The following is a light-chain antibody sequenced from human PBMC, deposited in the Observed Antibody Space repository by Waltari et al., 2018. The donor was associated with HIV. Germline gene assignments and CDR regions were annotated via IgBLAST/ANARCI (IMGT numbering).Light chain of an antibody. J-gene: IGKJ4*01. CDR1: QAISNS. CDR2: AAS. Sequence: DIQMTQSPSSLSASVGDRVPTTCRASQAISNSLAWYQQKPGKAPKLLLYAASRLESGVPSRFSGSRSGTDYALTISSLQPEDFAVYYCQQYFSPPPLTFGGGTKVEIK. CDR3: QQYFSPPPLT. V-gene: IGKV1-NL1*01.